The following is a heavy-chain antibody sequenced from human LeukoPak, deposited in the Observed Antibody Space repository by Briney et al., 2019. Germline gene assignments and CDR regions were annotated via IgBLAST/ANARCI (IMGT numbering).Heavy chain of an antibody. V-gene: IGHV4-59*01. CDR1: GGAITNYY. Sequence: PSETLSLTCGVSGGAITNYYWNWIRQAPGKGLEWLGYIYYTGSTTYNPSVKSRITISLDTSKKQISLKLRSVTAADTAVYYCARGASTGTSYGNFDYWGQGTLVTVSS. CDR2: IYYTGST. J-gene: IGHJ4*02. CDR3: ARGASTGTSYGNFDY. D-gene: IGHD1-1*01.